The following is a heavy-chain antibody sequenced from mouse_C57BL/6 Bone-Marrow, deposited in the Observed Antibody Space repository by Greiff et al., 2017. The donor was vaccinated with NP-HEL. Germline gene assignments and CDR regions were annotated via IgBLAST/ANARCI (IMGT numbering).Heavy chain of an antibody. CDR1: GFTFSSYG. Sequence: EVMLVESGGDLVKPGGSLKLSCAASGFTFSSYGMSWVRQTPDKRLEWVATISSGGSYTYYPDSVKGRFTISRDNAKNTLYLQMSSLKSEDTAMYYCARRGTPYWYFDVWGTGTTVTVSS. CDR2: ISSGGSYT. CDR3: ARRGTPYWYFDV. D-gene: IGHD1-1*01. V-gene: IGHV5-6*02. J-gene: IGHJ1*03.